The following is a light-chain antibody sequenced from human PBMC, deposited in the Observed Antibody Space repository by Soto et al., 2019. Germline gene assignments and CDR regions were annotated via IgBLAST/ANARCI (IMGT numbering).Light chain of an antibody. V-gene: IGKV1-5*03. CDR3: QQYHSYWT. Sequence: DIQVTQSPSTLCGAVGDRVTVTFRASQTISSWLAWYQQKPGKAPKLLIYKASTLKSGVPSRFSGSGSGTEFTLTISSLQTDDFSTYYCQQYHSYWTFGQGTKVDI. CDR2: KAS. CDR1: QTISSW. J-gene: IGKJ1*01.